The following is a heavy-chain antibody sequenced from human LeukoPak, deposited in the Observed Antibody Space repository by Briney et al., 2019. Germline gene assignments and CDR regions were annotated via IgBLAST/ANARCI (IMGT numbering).Heavy chain of an antibody. Sequence: AISGSGGSTYYADSVKGRFTISRDNSKNTLYQQMNSLRAEDTAVYYCARSPKRYCSGGSCYLLFDYWGQGTLVTVSS. D-gene: IGHD2-15*01. J-gene: IGHJ4*02. CDR3: ARSPKRYCSGGSCYLLFDY. CDR2: ISGSGGST. V-gene: IGHV3-23*01.